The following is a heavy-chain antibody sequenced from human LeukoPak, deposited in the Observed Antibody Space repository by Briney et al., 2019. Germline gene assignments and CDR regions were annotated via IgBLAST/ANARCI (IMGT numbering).Heavy chain of an antibody. CDR2: IYYSGST. V-gene: IGHV4-39*01. CDR1: GGSISSSSYY. J-gene: IGHJ3*02. CDR3: ARQSYSGSWFKGVRNAFDI. D-gene: IGHD6-13*01. Sequence: SETLSLTCTVCGGSISSSSYYWGWIRQPPGKGLEWIGSIYYSGSTYYNPSLKSRVTISVDTSKNQFSLKLSSVTAADTAVYYCARQSYSGSWFKGVRNAFDIWGQGTMVTVSS.